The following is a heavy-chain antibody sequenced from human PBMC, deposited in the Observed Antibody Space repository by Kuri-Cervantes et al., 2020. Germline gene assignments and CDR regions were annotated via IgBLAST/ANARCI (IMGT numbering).Heavy chain of an antibody. CDR3: ATEFCVGVTCYKTFDF. CDR2: IHLANGDT. Sequence: ASVKVSCKASGYTFTSYDINWVRQATGQGLEWMGWIHLANGDTDSAQRFQGRLTMTRDTSITTVYMELSSLTSDDSAVYYCATEFCVGVTCYKTFDFWGQGTLVTVSS. CDR1: GYTFTSYD. V-gene: IGHV1-8*02. D-gene: IGHD2-21*01. J-gene: IGHJ4*02.